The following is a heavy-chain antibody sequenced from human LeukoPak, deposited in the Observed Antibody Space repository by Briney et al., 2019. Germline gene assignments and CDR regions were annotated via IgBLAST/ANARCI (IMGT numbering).Heavy chain of an antibody. Sequence: GASVKVSCKASGYTFTSYYMHWVRQAPGQGLEWMGIINPSGGSTSYAQKFQGRVTMTRDTSTSTVYMELSSLRSEDTAVYYCARGGYDFWSGNWFDPWGQGTLVTVSS. CDR2: INPSGGST. V-gene: IGHV1-46*01. D-gene: IGHD3-3*01. J-gene: IGHJ5*02. CDR3: ARGGYDFWSGNWFDP. CDR1: GYTFTSYY.